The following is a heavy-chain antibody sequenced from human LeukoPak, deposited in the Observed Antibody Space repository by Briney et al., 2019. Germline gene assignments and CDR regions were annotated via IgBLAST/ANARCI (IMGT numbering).Heavy chain of an antibody. CDR3: ARSRGIFGVVSAPMDV. J-gene: IGHJ6*03. V-gene: IGHV3-30-3*01. Sequence: PGGSLRLSCAASGFTFSSYAMHWVRQAPGKGLEWVAVISYDGSNKYYAGSVKGRFTISRDNSKNTLYLQMNSLRAEDTAVYYCARSRGIFGVVSAPMDVWGKGTTVTVSS. CDR2: ISYDGSNK. D-gene: IGHD3-3*01. CDR1: GFTFSSYA.